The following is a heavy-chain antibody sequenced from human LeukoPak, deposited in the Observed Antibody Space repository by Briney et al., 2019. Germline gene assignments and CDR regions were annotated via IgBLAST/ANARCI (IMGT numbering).Heavy chain of an antibody. D-gene: IGHD6-19*01. CDR1: GESFSGYY. V-gene: IGHV4-34*01. Sequence: SETLSLTCTVYGESFSGYYWSWIRQPPGKGLEWIGEINHSGSTNYNASLKSRVTISVDTSKNQFSLKLSSVTAADTAVYYCARGQAGPRRLFDYWGQGTLVTVSS. CDR2: INHSGST. CDR3: ARGQAGPRRLFDY. J-gene: IGHJ4*02.